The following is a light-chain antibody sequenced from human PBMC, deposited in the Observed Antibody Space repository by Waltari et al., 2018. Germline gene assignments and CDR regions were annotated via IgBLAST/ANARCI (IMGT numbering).Light chain of an antibody. CDR3: QQINSYPWT. J-gene: IGKJ1*01. CDR1: QGIKNY. Sequence: IQLTQSPYSLSASVGDRVTNTCRASQGIKNYFAWYQQRPGKAPKLRINGASTLQSGVPSRFSCSGSGTHFTLTISSLQPEDFATYYCQQINSYPWTFGQGTKVEIK. V-gene: IGKV1-9*01. CDR2: GAS.